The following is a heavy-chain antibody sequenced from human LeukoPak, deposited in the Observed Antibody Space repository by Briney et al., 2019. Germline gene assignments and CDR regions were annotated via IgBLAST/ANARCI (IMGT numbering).Heavy chain of an antibody. Sequence: AGGSLRLSCAASGFTFSSYGMHWVRQAPGKGLEWVALIWCDGSNKYYADSVKGRLTISRDNSKNTLYLQMNSLRAEDTAVYYCAREGPRGNSQFDYWGQGPLVTVSS. CDR1: GFTFSSYG. CDR2: IWCDGSNK. V-gene: IGHV3-33*01. J-gene: IGHJ4*02. CDR3: AREGPRGNSQFDY. D-gene: IGHD2/OR15-2a*01.